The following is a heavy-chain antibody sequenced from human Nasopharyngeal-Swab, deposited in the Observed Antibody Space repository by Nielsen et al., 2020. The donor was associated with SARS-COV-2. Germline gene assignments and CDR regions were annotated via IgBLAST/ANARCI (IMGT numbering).Heavy chain of an antibody. CDR1: GYSFTSYW. Sequence: GESLKISCKGSGYSFTSYWIGWVRQMPGKGLEWMGIIYPGDSDTSYTPSFQGQVTISADKSNSTAYLQWSSLKASDTAKYYCARSGRFGGKGDFDYWGQGTLVTVSS. J-gene: IGHJ4*02. V-gene: IGHV5-51*01. CDR2: IYPGDSDT. D-gene: IGHD3-10*01. CDR3: ARSGRFGGKGDFDY.